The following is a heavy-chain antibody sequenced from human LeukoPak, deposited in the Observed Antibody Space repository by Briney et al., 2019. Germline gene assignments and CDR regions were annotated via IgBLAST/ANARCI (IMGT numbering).Heavy chain of an antibody. Sequence: GGSLRLSCAASGFTFNNYAMNWVRQAPGKGLEWVSAISESGDKTHYADSVKGRFTISRDNSQNTLYLQMNSLRAVDTALYYCAKQWVDCWGQGTLVTVSS. CDR2: ISESGDKT. D-gene: IGHD1-26*01. CDR3: AKQWVDC. CDR1: GFTFNNYA. V-gene: IGHV3-23*01. J-gene: IGHJ4*02.